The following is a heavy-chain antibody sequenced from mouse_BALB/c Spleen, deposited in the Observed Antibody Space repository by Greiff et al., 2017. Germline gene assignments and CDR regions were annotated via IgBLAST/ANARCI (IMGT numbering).Heavy chain of an antibody. CDR3: ARDLGLYYFDY. CDR1: GFTFTDYY. CDR2: IRNKANGYTT. V-gene: IGHV7-3*02. D-gene: IGHD4-1*01. J-gene: IGHJ2*01. Sequence: EVQVVESGGGLVQPGGSLRLSCATSGFTFTDYYMSWVRQPPGKALEWLGFIRNKANGYTTEYSASVKGRFTISRDNSQSILYLQMNTLRAEDSATYYCARDLGLYYFDYWGQGTTLTVSS.